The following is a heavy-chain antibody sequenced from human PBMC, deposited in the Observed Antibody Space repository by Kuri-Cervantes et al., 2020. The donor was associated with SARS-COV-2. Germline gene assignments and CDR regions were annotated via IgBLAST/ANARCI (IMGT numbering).Heavy chain of an antibody. CDR1: GFTFSSYG. CDR3: AREEDGYYYYYAMDV. V-gene: IGHV3-33*01. Sequence: GESLKISCAASGFTFSSYGMHWVRQAPGKGLEWVAVIWYDGSNKYYADSVKGRFTISRDNSKNTLYLQMNSLRAEDTAVYYCAREEDGYYYYYAMDVWSQGTTVTVSS. D-gene: IGHD5-24*01. CDR2: IWYDGSNK. J-gene: IGHJ6*02.